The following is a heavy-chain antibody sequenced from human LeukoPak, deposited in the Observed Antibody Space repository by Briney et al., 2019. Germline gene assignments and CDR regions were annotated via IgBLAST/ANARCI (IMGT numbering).Heavy chain of an antibody. Sequence: GASLKISCKGSGYSFTSYWIGWVRQLPGKGLEWMGIIYPGDSDTRYSPSFQGQVTISADKSISTAYLQWSSLKASDTAMYYCARHARYYYDSSGYRYYYYYYMDVWGKGTTVTVSS. CDR1: GYSFTSYW. D-gene: IGHD3-22*01. J-gene: IGHJ6*03. CDR2: IYPGDSDT. CDR3: ARHARYYYDSSGYRYYYYYYMDV. V-gene: IGHV5-51*01.